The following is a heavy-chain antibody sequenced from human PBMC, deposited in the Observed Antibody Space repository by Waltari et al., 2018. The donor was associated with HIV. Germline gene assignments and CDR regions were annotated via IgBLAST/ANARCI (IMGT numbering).Heavy chain of an antibody. CDR2: STNKGDNYAT. CDR1: RFTLRAHP. J-gene: IGHJ6*02. CDR3: ALYGFGPRYYGMDV. Sequence: EVQLVVLVGGLVLPGGPQKVLLAPSRFTLRAHPQPWVRQPSGRGLEWVGRSTNKGDNYATAYVASVKGRFTISRDDSKNTAYLQMNSLKTEDTAIYYCALYGFGPRYYGMDVWGQGTTVTVSS. D-gene: IGHD2-8*01. V-gene: IGHV3-73*01.